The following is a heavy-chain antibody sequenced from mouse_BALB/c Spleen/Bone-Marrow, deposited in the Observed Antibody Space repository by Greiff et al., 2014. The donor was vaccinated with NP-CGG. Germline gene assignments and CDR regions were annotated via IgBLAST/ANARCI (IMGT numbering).Heavy chain of an antibody. Sequence: DVMLVESGGGLVKPGGSLKLSCAASGFTFSSYAMSWVRRTPEKRLEWVASISSGGSTYYPDSVKGRFTISRDNARNILYLQMSSLRSEDTAMYYCARVGDGYDPAWFAYWGQGTLVTVSA. J-gene: IGHJ3*01. V-gene: IGHV5-6-5*01. CDR2: ISSGGST. D-gene: IGHD2-2*01. CDR3: ARVGDGYDPAWFAY. CDR1: GFTFSSYA.